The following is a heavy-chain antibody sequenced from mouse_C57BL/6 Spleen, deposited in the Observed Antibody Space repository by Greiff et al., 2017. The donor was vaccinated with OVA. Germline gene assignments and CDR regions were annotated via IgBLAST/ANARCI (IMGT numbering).Heavy chain of an antibody. CDR2: INPNNGGT. CDR3: ARIPFITTVVARDY. Sequence: EVQLQQSGPELVKPGASVKISCKASGYTFTDYYMNWVKQSHGKSLEWIGDINPNNGGTSYNQKFKGKATLTVDKSSSTAYMELRSLTSEDSAVYYCARIPFITTVVARDYWGQGTTLTVSS. CDR1: GYTFTDYY. J-gene: IGHJ2*01. V-gene: IGHV1-26*01. D-gene: IGHD1-1*01.